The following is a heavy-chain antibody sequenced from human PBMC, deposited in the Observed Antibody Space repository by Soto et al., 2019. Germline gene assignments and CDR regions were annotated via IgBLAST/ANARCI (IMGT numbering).Heavy chain of an antibody. D-gene: IGHD1-1*01. CDR2: IYHSEST. V-gene: IGHV4-59*12. Sequence: SETLSLTCTVSGGSISSYYWSWIRQPPGKGLEWIGYIYHSESTNYNPSLKRRVTISVDKSKTQFSLNLTSVTAADTAMYYCARGTTRIRGLFDYWGQGILVTVSS. CDR3: ARGTTRIRGLFDY. J-gene: IGHJ4*02. CDR1: GGSISSYY.